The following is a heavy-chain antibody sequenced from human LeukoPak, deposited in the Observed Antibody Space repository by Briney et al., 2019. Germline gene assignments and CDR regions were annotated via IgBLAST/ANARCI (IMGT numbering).Heavy chain of an antibody. V-gene: IGHV4-39*01. J-gene: IGHJ4*02. CDR1: GGSISSSSYY. Sequence: SETLSLTCTVSGGSISSSSYYWGWIRQPPWKGLEWIGSIYYSGSTYYNPSLKSRVTISVDTSKNQFSLKLSSVTAADTAVYYCARLPFGVVDYWGQGTLVTVSS. D-gene: IGHD3-3*01. CDR2: IYYSGST. CDR3: ARLPFGVVDY.